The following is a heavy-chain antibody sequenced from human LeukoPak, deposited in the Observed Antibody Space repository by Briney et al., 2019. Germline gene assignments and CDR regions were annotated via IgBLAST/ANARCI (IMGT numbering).Heavy chain of an antibody. CDR1: GGSLSGFY. CDR3: ARHQMGSTRSMDY. V-gene: IGHV4-34*01. Sequence: KSSETLSLTCTVYGGSLSGFYWSWIRQPPGKGLEWIGEINHSGRTGYNPSLESRVTISVDTSNNQFSLKLTSVTAADTSVYYCARHQMGSTRSMDYWGQGTLVTVSS. CDR2: INHSGRT. D-gene: IGHD1-26*01. J-gene: IGHJ4*02.